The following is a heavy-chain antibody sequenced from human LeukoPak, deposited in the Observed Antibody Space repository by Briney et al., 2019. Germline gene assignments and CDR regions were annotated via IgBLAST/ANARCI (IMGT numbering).Heavy chain of an antibody. CDR3: AREDPQTRVPEGMDV. CDR1: GGSISYYY. D-gene: IGHD4/OR15-4a*01. Sequence: SETLSLTFTVSGGSISYYYWSWIRQSPGKGLEWIGYIYYSGTTNYNPSLKSRVTISVDTSKNQFSLQLRSVTAADSAVYYCAREDPQTRVPEGMDVWGQGTTVTVSS. J-gene: IGHJ6*02. CDR2: IYYSGTT. V-gene: IGHV4-59*01.